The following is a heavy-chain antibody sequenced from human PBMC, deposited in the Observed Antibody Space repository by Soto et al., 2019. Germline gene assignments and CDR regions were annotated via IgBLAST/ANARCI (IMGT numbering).Heavy chain of an antibody. CDR3: AMTDDRALGNDY. J-gene: IGHJ4*02. CDR2: ISSSSSYI. CDR1: GFTFSRYS. Sequence: EVQLVESGGGLVKPGGSLRLSCAASGFTFSRYSLNWVRQAPGKGLEWVSSISSSSSYIYYADSVKGRFTISRDNAKNSLYLQMNSLRAEDTAVYYCAMTDDRALGNDYWGQGTLVTVSS. D-gene: IGHD1-1*01. V-gene: IGHV3-21*01.